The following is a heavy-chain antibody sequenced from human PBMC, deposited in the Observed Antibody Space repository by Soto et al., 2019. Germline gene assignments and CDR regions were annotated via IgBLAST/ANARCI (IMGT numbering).Heavy chain of an antibody. CDR2: IDPRDSYV. V-gene: IGHV5-10-1*01. Sequence: AVESLTISCTVYRYTFTTFWISWVLQMPGKGLEWMGRIDPRDSYVNYSPSFQGHVTISLDKSISTAYLQWGSLKASDTATYYCATLFCSTTTCDSWFDPWGKGTLVTVSS. CDR1: RYTFTTFW. CDR3: ATLFCSTTTCDSWFDP. J-gene: IGHJ5*02. D-gene: IGHD2-2*01.